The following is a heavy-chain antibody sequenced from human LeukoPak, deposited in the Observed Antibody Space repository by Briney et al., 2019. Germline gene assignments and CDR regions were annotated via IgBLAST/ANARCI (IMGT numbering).Heavy chain of an antibody. V-gene: IGHV3-23*01. CDR2: ISGSGGST. J-gene: IGHJ4*02. CDR3: ARDQDGYFDS. D-gene: IGHD4-17*01. CDR1: GFTVSSNY. Sequence: GGSLRLSCAASGFTVSSNYMSWVRQAPGKGLEWVSAISGSGGSTYYADSVKGRFTISRDNSKNTLYLQMNSLRAEDTAVYYCARDQDGYFDSWGQGTLVTVSS.